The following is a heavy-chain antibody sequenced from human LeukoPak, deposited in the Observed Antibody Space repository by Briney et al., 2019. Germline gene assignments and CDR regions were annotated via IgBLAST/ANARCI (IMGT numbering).Heavy chain of an antibody. Sequence: QPGAALILSCAASGFTVSSDYSSWLHQAAGKVVGWVSVIYRDGNTYYADSVKGRFTISRDNSRNTLYLQMNSLRADDTAMYYCARDGSGHVFDYWGQGTLVTVSS. CDR1: GFTVSSDY. D-gene: IGHD3-10*01. CDR3: ARDGSGHVFDY. CDR2: IYRDGNT. J-gene: IGHJ4*02. V-gene: IGHV3-66*01.